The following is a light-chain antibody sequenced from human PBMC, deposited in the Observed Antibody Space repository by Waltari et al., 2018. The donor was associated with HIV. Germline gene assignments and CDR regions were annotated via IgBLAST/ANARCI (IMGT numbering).Light chain of an antibody. Sequence: QSALSQTASVSGSPGQSITIPCSGTALDVGSFMFVSWSQRHEDVSPRLLIYEVSHRPSGISSRFSGSKSGNTASLTISGLQADDEAIYFCSSYSSSSLPIIFGGGTKVTVL. CDR1: ALDVGSFMF. J-gene: IGLJ2*01. CDR3: SSYSSSSLPII. V-gene: IGLV2-14*01. CDR2: EVS.